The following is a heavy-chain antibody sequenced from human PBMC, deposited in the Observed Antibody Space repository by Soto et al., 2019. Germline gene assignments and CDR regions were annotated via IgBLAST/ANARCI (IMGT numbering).Heavy chain of an antibody. CDR1: GYSFTSYW. D-gene: IGHD2-15*01. CDR2: IYPGDSDT. V-gene: IGHV5-51*01. Sequence: GESLKISCKGSGYSFTSYWSGWVRQMPGKGLEWMGIIYPGDSDTRCSPSFQGQVTISADKSISTAYLQWSSLKASDTAMYYCARRILGYCSGGSCPRGAFDIWGQGTMVTVSS. J-gene: IGHJ3*02. CDR3: ARRILGYCSGGSCPRGAFDI.